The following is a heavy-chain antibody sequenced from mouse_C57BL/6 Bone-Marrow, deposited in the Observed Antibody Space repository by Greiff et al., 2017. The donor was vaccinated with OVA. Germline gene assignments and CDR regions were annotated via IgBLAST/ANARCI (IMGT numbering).Heavy chain of an antibody. V-gene: IGHV1-7*01. CDR2: INPSSGYT. Sequence: QVQLQQSGAELAKPGASVKLSCKASGYTFTSYWMHWVKQRPGQGLEWIGYINPSSGYTKYNQKFKDKATLTADKSSRTAYMQLSSLTYEDSAVYYCATPPYWGQGTLVTVSA. J-gene: IGHJ3*01. CDR3: ATPPY. CDR1: GYTFTSYW.